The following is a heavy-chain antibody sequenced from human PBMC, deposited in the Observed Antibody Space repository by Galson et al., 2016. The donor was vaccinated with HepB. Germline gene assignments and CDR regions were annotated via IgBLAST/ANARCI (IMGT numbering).Heavy chain of an antibody. CDR1: GGSISSYF. Sequence: SETLSLTCNVSGGSISSYFWSWIRQPPGKGLEWIGYIYKTGTTSYSPSLKSRVTVSVDTSKNQFSLKLRSVTAADTAVYYCARGVTGTPYFDSWGQGAPVTVSS. D-gene: IGHD2-21*02. CDR2: IYKTGTT. CDR3: ARGVTGTPYFDS. J-gene: IGHJ4*02. V-gene: IGHV4-59*01.